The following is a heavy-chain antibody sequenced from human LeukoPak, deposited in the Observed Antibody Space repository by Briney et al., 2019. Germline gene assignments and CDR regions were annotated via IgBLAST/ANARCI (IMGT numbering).Heavy chain of an antibody. Sequence: PSETLSLTCAVYGGSFSGYYWSWIRQPPGKGLEWIGEINHSGSTNFNPSLKSRVTISVDTSKNQFSLKLSSVTAADTAVYYCGRVRAGSSSPSVRDAFDIWGQGTMATVSS. CDR2: INHSGST. D-gene: IGHD6-6*01. CDR3: GRVRAGSSSPSVRDAFDI. J-gene: IGHJ3*02. CDR1: GGSFSGYY. V-gene: IGHV4-34*01.